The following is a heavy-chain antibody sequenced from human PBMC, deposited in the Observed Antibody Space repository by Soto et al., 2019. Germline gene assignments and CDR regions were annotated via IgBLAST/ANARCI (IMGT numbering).Heavy chain of an antibody. V-gene: IGHV4-39*01. Sequence: QLQLQESGPGLVKPSETLSLTCTVSGGSISSSSYYWGWIRQPPGKGLEWIGSIYYSGSTYYNPSHNSRVTISVDTSKNQFTLKLSSVAAADTAVYYCARHSADYDFWDGYFRVEEIDYWGQGTLVTVSS. J-gene: IGHJ4*02. CDR3: ARHSADYDFWDGYFRVEEIDY. CDR1: GGSISSSSYY. D-gene: IGHD3-3*01. CDR2: IYYSGST.